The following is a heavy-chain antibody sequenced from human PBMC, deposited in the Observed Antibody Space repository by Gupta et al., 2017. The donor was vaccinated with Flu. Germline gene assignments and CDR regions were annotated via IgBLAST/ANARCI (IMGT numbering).Heavy chain of an antibody. D-gene: IGHD2-15*01. Sequence: APGQGLEWMGWINPNSGGTNYAQKFQGRVTMTRDTSISTAYRELSRLRSDDTAVYYCARRYCSGGSCYGRVDVWGQGTTVTVSS. V-gene: IGHV1-2*02. J-gene: IGHJ6*02. CDR2: INPNSGGT. CDR3: ARRYCSGGSCYGRVDV.